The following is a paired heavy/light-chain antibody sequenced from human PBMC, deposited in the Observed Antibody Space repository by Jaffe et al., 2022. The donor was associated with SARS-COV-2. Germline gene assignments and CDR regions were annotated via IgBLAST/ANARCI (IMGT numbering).Light chain of an antibody. Sequence: QSALTQPPSASGSPGQSVTISCTGTSSDVGGYDYVSWYQQHPGKAPKLMIYELNKRPSGVPDRFSGSKSGNTASLTVSGLQAEDEADYYCSSYAPSNIYVLFGGGTKLTVL. CDR3: SSYAPSNIYVL. V-gene: IGLV2-8*01. CDR2: ELN. J-gene: IGLJ2*01. CDR1: SSDVGGYDY.
Heavy chain of an antibody. CDR1: GFSFSSYA. V-gene: IGHV3-23*04. J-gene: IGHJ4*02. D-gene: IGHD3-10*01. CDR2: INDSGDYT. Sequence: EVQLVQSGGGLVQRGGSLRLSCAASGFSFSSYAMTWLRQAPGKGLEWVSSINDSGDYTVHADSVRGRVTISRDNSKNTLLLQMNSLRDEDTAVYYCVKDRSGRAFDYWGQGTLVIVSS. CDR3: VKDRSGRAFDY.